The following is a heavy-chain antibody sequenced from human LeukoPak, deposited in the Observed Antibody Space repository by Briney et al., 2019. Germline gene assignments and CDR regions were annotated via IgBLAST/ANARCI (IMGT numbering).Heavy chain of an antibody. J-gene: IGHJ6*02. V-gene: IGHV1-69*11. Sequence: ASVKVSCKASGGTFNTYSINWVRQAPGQGFEWMGRIIAILSQANYAQKFQGRVSITADESTTTAYLELRSLRSEDTAVYYCASYYDSSGYTYYYYGMDVWGQGTTVTVSS. D-gene: IGHD3-22*01. CDR3: ASYYDSSGYTYYYYGMDV. CDR2: IIAILSQA. CDR1: GGTFNTYS.